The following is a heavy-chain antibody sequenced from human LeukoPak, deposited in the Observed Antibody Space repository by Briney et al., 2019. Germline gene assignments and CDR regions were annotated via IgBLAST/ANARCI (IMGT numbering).Heavy chain of an antibody. J-gene: IGHJ4*02. CDR2: INPDGSFT. CDR1: GFTLSSYW. D-gene: IGHD1-1*01. V-gene: IGHV3-74*01. CDR3: VRDRGWNSFDD. Sequence: GGSLRLSCAASGFTLSSYWMDWVRHVPGEGLLWVSRINPDGSFTSYADRVKGRFTISRDDAKNTLYLQMNSLTVEDTAVYYCVRDRGWNSFDDWGQGTLVTVSS.